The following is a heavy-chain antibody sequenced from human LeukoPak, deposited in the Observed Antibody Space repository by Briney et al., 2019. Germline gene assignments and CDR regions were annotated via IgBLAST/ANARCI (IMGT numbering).Heavy chain of an antibody. CDR2: IYPGDSDT. D-gene: IGHD3-22*01. V-gene: IGHV5-51*01. CDR3: ARLSDGTGFRYHYFDY. J-gene: IGHJ4*02. CDR1: EYSFTNYW. Sequence: GESLKISCKGSEYSFTNYWIGWVRQMPGRGLEWMGIIYPGDSDTRYSPSFQGQVTISADKSISTAYLQWSSLKAPDTAMYYCARLSDGTGFRYHYFDYWGQGTLVTVSS.